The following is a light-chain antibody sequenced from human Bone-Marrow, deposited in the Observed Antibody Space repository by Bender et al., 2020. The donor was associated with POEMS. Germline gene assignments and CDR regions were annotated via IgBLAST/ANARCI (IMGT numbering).Light chain of an antibody. CDR1: DLGDKY. CDR3: QAWDTYSVI. J-gene: IGLJ2*01. CDR2: QDT. V-gene: IGLV3-1*01. Sequence: SYEVTQPLSVSVSPGQTASLTCSGDDLGDKYVAWYQQKPGQSPVLVIYQDTKRPSGIPERFSGSNSGNTATLTISGTQAMDEADYYCQAWDTYSVIFGGGTKLTVL.